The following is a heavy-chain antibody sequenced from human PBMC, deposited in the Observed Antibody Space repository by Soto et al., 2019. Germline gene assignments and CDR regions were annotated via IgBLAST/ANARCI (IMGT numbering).Heavy chain of an antibody. Sequence: SETLSLTCSVSGGSIRNTNYHWGWIRQPPGKGLEWIGTLYYRGATDYNPSLKSRVTISVDTSKNQLSLNLSSVTAADTAVYYCFGVLAATLDYWGQGNLVTVSS. V-gene: IGHV4-39*01. CDR1: GGSIRNTNYH. J-gene: IGHJ4*01. CDR3: FGVLAATLDY. CDR2: LYYRGAT. D-gene: IGHD2-21*02.